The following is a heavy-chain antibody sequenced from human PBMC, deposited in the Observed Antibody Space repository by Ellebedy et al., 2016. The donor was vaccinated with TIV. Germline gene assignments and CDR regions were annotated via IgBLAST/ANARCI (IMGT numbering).Heavy chain of an antibody. J-gene: IGHJ3*02. D-gene: IGHD6-19*01. CDR2: INSGGGT. V-gene: IGHV4-39*07. Sequence: MPSETLSLTCTVSGGSISSGSYYWAWIRQPPGKGLEWIGGINSGGGTSNNPSLKSRVTTSVHTSKNQVSLTLSSVTAADTAVYYCATRILAVALNAFDIWGKGTMVTVSS. CDR1: GGSISSGSYY. CDR3: ATRILAVALNAFDI.